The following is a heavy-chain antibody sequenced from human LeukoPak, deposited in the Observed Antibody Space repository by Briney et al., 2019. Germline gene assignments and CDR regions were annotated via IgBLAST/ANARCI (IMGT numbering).Heavy chain of an antibody. CDR2: IYYSGST. V-gene: IGHV4-39*01. J-gene: IGHJ4*02. D-gene: IGHD5-24*01. CDR1: GGSISSYY. CDR3: ARQSRDGYSNGGY. Sequence: PSETLSLTCTVSGGSISSYYWGWIRQPPGRGLEWIGNIYYSGSTYYNPSLKSRVTISVDTSKNQFSLKLSSVTAADTAVYYCARQSRDGYSNGGYWGQGTLVTVSS.